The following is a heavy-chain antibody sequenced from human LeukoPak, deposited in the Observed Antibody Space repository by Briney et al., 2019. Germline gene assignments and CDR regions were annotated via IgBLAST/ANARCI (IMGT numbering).Heavy chain of an antibody. D-gene: IGHD3-22*01. Sequence: PGGSLRLSCAASGFTFSSYAMHWVRQAPGKGLEGVAVISYDGSNKYYADSVKGRFTISRDNSKNTLYLQMNSLRAEDTAVYYCARDLVDYYDSSGYYPPSYWGQGTLVTVSS. CDR1: GFTFSSYA. CDR2: ISYDGSNK. J-gene: IGHJ4*02. V-gene: IGHV3-30-3*01. CDR3: ARDLVDYYDSSGYYPPSY.